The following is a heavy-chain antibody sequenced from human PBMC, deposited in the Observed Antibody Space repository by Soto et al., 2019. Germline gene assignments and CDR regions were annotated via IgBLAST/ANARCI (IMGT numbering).Heavy chain of an antibody. CDR3: ATVPAWMPIDYHRLDV. CDR2: FDPEDGET. J-gene: IGHJ6*02. D-gene: IGHD2-2*01. V-gene: IGHV1-24*01. Sequence: QVQLVQSGAAVKKPGASVKVSCKVSGHTLTELSMHWVRQAPGKGPEWMGGFDPEDGETIYAQKFQGRVTMTEDTSTYTAYMELRRLRSKDTAVYYCATVPAWMPIDYHRLDVWGQGTTVTVPS. CDR1: GHTLTELS.